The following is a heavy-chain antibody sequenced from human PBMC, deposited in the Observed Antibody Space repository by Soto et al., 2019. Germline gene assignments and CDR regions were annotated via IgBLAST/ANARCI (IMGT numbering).Heavy chain of an antibody. J-gene: IGHJ3*02. D-gene: IGHD2-15*01. CDR2: IWYDGSNK. Sequence: QVQLVESGGGVVQPGRSLRLSCAASGFTFSSYGMHWVRQAPGKGLEWVAVIWYDGSNKYYADSVKGRFTISRDNSKNPLYLQMNSLRAEDTDVYYCVRDRWWLRAFDIWGQGTMVTVSS. CDR1: GFTFSSYG. CDR3: VRDRWWLRAFDI. V-gene: IGHV3-33*01.